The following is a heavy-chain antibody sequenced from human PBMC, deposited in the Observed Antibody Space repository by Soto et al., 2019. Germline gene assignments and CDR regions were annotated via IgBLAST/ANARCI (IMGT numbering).Heavy chain of an antibody. CDR2: IYYSGNT. CDR3: ARGLTAFDH. CDR1: VGSINGHY. J-gene: IGHJ5*02. D-gene: IGHD1-20*01. Sequence: SETLSLTCTVSVGSINGHYWSWIRQSPGQGLEWIGNIYYSGNTNYNPSLKSRVTISVDTSKNEFSLKLGSVTAADTAVYYCARGLTAFDHWGKGTLVT. V-gene: IGHV4-59*11.